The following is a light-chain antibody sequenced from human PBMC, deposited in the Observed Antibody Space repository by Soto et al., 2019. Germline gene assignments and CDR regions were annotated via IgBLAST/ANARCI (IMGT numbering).Light chain of an antibody. Sequence: EIVLTHSPATLSLSPVERATLSSSTSQSVSTYLAWYQQKAGRPPRLLIYDASKRAPGIPARFSGSGSGTDFTLTISSLEPEDFAVYYCQQSSNWQGTFGRGTKVDIK. CDR3: QQSSNWQGT. J-gene: IGKJ1*01. V-gene: IGKV3-11*01. CDR2: DAS. CDR1: QSVSTY.